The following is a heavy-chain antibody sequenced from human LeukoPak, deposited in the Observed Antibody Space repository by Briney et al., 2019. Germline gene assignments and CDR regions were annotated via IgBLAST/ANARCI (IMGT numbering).Heavy chain of an antibody. V-gene: IGHV1-3*01. J-gene: IGHJ5*02. CDR3: ATVTRGTTLDH. CDR1: GYTFTSYA. D-gene: IGHD4-23*01. CDR2: INAGNGDT. Sequence: ASVKVSCKASGYTFTSYAMHWVRQAPGQRLEWMGWINAGNGDTIYSQKFQGRVTFTGDTSASTAYMELSSLKSEDTAVYYCATVTRGTTLDHWGQGTLVTVSS.